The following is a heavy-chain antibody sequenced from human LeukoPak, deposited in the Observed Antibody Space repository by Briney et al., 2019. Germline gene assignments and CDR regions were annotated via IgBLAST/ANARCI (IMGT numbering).Heavy chain of an antibody. D-gene: IGHD3-22*01. J-gene: IGHJ6*03. CDR3: ARNWGYYYDSSGYYKITYYYYYMDV. CDR1: GYTFTSYG. Sequence: ASVKVSCKASGYTFTSYGISWARQAPGQGLEWMGWISAYNGNTNYAQKLQGRVTMTTDTSTSTAYMELRSLRSDDTAVYYCARNWGYYYDSSGYYKITYYYYYMDVWGKGTTVTVSS. V-gene: IGHV1-18*01. CDR2: ISAYNGNT.